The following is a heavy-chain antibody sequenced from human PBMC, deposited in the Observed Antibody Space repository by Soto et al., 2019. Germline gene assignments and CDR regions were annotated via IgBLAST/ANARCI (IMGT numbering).Heavy chain of an antibody. V-gene: IGHV3-7*03. Sequence: GASLSCSCAASGFTFNSYYMSWVRQAPGEGLEWVANIKPDGSEKYYVDSVEGRFTISRDNARNSLYLQMNSLRAEDTAVYYCVRDWRDGYDHSFNHWGQGTPVTVS. CDR3: VRDWRDGYDHSFNH. D-gene: IGHD5-12*01. J-gene: IGHJ4*02. CDR1: GFTFNSYY. CDR2: IKPDGSEK.